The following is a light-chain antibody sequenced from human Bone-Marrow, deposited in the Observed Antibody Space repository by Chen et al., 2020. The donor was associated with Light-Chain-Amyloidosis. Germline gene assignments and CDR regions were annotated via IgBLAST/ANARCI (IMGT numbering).Light chain of an antibody. V-gene: IGLV3-21*02. CDR1: NTGSTS. Sequence: SYVLTQPSSVSVAPGQTATIACGGNNTGSTSVHWYQQTPGQAPLLVVYDDSDRPSGIPERLSGANSGNTGTLTIGRVEAGDEADYYCQVWDRSSDRPVFGGGTKLTVL. J-gene: IGLJ3*02. CDR2: DDS. CDR3: QVWDRSSDRPV.